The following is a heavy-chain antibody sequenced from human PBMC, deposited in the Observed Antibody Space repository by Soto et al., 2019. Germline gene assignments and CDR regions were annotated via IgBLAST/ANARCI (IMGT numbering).Heavy chain of an antibody. Sequence: ASVKVSCKASGYTFSNYGISWVRQAPGQGLEWMGWISGYNGITNYVQKFQGRVTMTTDTSTRTAYMELRSLRYEDTAVYYCARAAKTAMAGFDYWGQ. J-gene: IGHJ4*02. V-gene: IGHV1-18*04. CDR2: ISGYNGIT. CDR3: ARAAKTAMAGFDY. CDR1: GYTFSNYG. D-gene: IGHD5-18*01.